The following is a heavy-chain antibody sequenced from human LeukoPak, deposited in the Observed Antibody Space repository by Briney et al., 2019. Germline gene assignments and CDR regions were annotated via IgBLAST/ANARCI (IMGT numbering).Heavy chain of an antibody. D-gene: IGHD4-17*01. Sequence: GESLRLSCAASGFTFSSFAMSWVRQAPGKGLEWLSVITGSGYDTNSADSVKGRSTISRDNSKNTLYLQMNSLRAEDTAVYYCAKNLRISSHYGIDYWGQGTLVTVSS. J-gene: IGHJ4*02. CDR2: ITGSGYDT. V-gene: IGHV3-23*01. CDR1: GFTFSSFA. CDR3: AKNLRISSHYGIDY.